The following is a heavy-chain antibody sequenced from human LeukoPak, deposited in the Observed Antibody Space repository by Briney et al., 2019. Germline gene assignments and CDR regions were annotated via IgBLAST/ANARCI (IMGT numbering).Heavy chain of an antibody. V-gene: IGHV3-7*03. Sequence: GGSLRLSCAASGFTFSSYWMNWARQAPGKGLEWVASINHNGNVNYYVDSVKGRFTISRDNAKNSLYLQMSNLRAEDTAVYYCAKDIGWDYYDSSGSYPAFDYWGQGTLVTVSS. CDR1: GFTFSSYW. D-gene: IGHD3-22*01. CDR2: INHNGNVN. J-gene: IGHJ4*02. CDR3: AKDIGWDYYDSSGSYPAFDY.